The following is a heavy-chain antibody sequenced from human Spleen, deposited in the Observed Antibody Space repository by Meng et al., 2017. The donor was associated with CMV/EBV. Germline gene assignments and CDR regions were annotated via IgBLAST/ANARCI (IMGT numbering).Heavy chain of an antibody. V-gene: IGHV4-34*01. Sequence: QVQLQQWGAGLLKPSVTLSPTCSVYGGSFSGYYLSWIRQPPGKGLEWIGEINHSGSTNYNPSLKSRVTISVDTSKNQFSLKLSSVTAADTAVYYCARGRGPSYGRSASGMYYFDYWGQGTLVTVSS. CDR2: INHSGST. D-gene: IGHD5-18*01. CDR1: GGSFSGYY. CDR3: ARGRGPSYGRSASGMYYFDY. J-gene: IGHJ4*02.